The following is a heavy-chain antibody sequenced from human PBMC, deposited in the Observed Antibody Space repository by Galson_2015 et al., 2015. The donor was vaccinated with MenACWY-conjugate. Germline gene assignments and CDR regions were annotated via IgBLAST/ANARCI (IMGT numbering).Heavy chain of an antibody. CDR1: GFTFNKYA. Sequence: SLRLSCAASGFTFNKYAMSWVRQAPGKGLEWVSAISAAGRGTYYADSVKGRFTISRGNSENTMYLQMNSLRAEDTAVYYCAKEFMVATGKQQERGYFQHWGPGT. CDR2: ISAAGRGT. CDR3: AKEFMVATGKQQERGYFQH. V-gene: IGHV3-23*01. J-gene: IGHJ1*01. D-gene: IGHD1-1*01.